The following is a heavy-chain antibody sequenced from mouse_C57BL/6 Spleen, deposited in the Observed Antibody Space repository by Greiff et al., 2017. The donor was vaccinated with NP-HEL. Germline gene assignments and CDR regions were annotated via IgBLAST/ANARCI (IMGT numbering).Heavy chain of an antibody. CDR2: IDPSDSYT. V-gene: IGHV1-59*01. CDR3: ARSGLGSSLYYYAMDY. Sequence: QVQLQQPGAELVRPGTSVKLSCKASGYTFTSYWMHWVKQRPGQGLEWIGVIDPSDSYTNYNQKFKGKATLTVDTSSSTAYMQLSSLTSEDSAVYYCARSGLGSSLYYYAMDYWGQGTSVTVSS. CDR1: GYTFTSYW. J-gene: IGHJ4*01. D-gene: IGHD1-1*01.